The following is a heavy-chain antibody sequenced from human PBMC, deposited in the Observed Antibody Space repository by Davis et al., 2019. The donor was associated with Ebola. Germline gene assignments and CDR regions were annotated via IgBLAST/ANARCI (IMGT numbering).Heavy chain of an antibody. CDR2: IYTSGST. J-gene: IGHJ2*01. V-gene: IGHV4-4*07. D-gene: IGHD2-2*01. CDR3: ARDRAIAHWYFDL. CDR1: GGSISSYY. Sequence: PGGSLRLSCTVSGGSISSYYWSWIRQPAGKGLEWIGRIYTSGSTNYNPSLKSRVTMSVDTSKNQFSLKLSSVTAADTAVYYCARDRAIAHWYFDLWGRGTLVTVSS.